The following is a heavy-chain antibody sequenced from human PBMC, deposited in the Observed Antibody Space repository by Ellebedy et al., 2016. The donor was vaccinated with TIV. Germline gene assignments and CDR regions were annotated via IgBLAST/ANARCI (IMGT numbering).Heavy chain of an antibody. CDR2: IIPIFGTA. J-gene: IGHJ2*01. V-gene: IGHV1-69*13. CDR3: ARGYYDSSGYTPDWYFDL. CDR1: GGTFSSYA. Sequence: AASVKVSCKASGGTFSSYAISWVRQAPGQGLEWMGGIIPIFGTANYAQTFQGRVTITADESTSTAYMELSSLRSEDTAVYFCARGYYDSSGYTPDWYFDLWGRGTLVTVSS. D-gene: IGHD3-22*01.